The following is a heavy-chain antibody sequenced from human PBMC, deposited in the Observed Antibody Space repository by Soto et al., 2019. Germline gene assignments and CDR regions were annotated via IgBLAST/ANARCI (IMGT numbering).Heavy chain of an antibody. Sequence: PSQTLSLTCAISGDSVSSNSAAWNWIRQSPSRGLEWLGRTYYRSKWYNDYAVSVKSRITINPDTSKNQFSLQLNSVTPEGTAVYYCARDHDYDILTGYDFWGQGSLVTVSS. J-gene: IGHJ4*02. CDR2: TYYRSKWYN. D-gene: IGHD3-9*01. CDR1: GDSVSSNSAA. V-gene: IGHV6-1*01. CDR3: ARDHDYDILTGYDF.